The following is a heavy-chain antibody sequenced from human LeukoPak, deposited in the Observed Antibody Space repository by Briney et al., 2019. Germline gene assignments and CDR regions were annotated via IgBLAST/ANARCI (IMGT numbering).Heavy chain of an antibody. CDR3: AKTSRKFGELLAFDY. Sequence: GGSLRLSCAASGFTFSSYAMSWVRQAPGKGLEWVSAISGSGGSTYYADSVKGRFTISRDNSKNTLYLQMNSLRAEDTAVYYCAKTSRKFGELLAFDYWGQGTLVTVSS. D-gene: IGHD3-10*01. V-gene: IGHV3-23*01. CDR1: GFTFSSYA. CDR2: ISGSGGST. J-gene: IGHJ4*02.